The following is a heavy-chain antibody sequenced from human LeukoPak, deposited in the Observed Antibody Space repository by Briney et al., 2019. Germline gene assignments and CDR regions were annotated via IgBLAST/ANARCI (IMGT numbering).Heavy chain of an antibody. CDR2: ISSNGGST. CDR1: GFTFSSYA. Sequence: GGSLRLSCSASGFTFSSYAMHWVRQAPGKGLEYVSAISSNGGSTYYADSVKGRFTTSRDNSKNTLYLQMSSLRAEDTAVYYCVKAPSDYYDSSGSTFDYWGQGTLVTVSS. V-gene: IGHV3-64D*06. D-gene: IGHD3-22*01. J-gene: IGHJ4*02. CDR3: VKAPSDYYDSSGSTFDY.